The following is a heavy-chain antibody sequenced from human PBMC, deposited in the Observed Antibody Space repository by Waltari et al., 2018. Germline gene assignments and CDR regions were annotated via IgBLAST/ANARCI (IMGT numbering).Heavy chain of an antibody. CDR2: INAGNGNT. D-gene: IGHD2-15*01. Sequence: QVQLVQSGAEVKKPGASVKVSCKASGYTFTSYAMHWVRQAPGHRLEWMGWINAGNGNTKYSQKFQGRVTITRDTSASTAYMELSSLRSEDTAVYYCARSEPRYCSGGSCPRWHYFDYWGQGTLVTVSS. CDR1: GYTFTSYA. V-gene: IGHV1-3*01. J-gene: IGHJ4*02. CDR3: ARSEPRYCSGGSCPRWHYFDY.